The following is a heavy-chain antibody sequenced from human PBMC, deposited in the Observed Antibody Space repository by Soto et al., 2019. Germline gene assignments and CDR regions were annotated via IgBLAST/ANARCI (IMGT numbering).Heavy chain of an antibody. CDR1: GGSISSSSYY. CDR3: ARVVVTQYYFDY. J-gene: IGHJ4*02. Sequence: QLQLQESGPGLVKPSETLSLTCTVSGGSISSSSYYWGWIRQPPGKGLEGIGSIYYSGSTYYNPSLKSRVTISVDTSKNQFSLKLSSVTAADTAVYYCARVVVTQYYFDYWGQGTLVTVSS. V-gene: IGHV4-39*01. D-gene: IGHD3-22*01. CDR2: IYYSGST.